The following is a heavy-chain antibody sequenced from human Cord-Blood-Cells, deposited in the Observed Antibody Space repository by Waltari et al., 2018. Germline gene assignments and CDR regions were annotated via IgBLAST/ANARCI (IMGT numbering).Heavy chain of an antibody. V-gene: IGHV4-34*01. J-gene: IGHJ5*02. D-gene: IGHD3-3*01. CDR1: GGSFSGYY. CDR3: ASRVTIFGVVIKGGWFDP. Sequence: QVQLQQWGAGLLKPSETLSLTCAVYGGSFSGYYWSWIRQPPGKGLEWIGEINHSGSTNDNPSLKSRVTISVDTSKNQFSLKLSSVTAADTAVYYCASRVTIFGVVIKGGWFDPWGQGTLVTVSS. CDR2: INHSGST.